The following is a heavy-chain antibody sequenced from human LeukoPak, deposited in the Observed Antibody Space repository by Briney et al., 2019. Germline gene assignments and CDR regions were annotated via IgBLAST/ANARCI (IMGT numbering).Heavy chain of an antibody. CDR2: IRQDGSEK. CDR1: GFTFTDYW. D-gene: IGHD6-13*01. Sequence: GGSLRLSCEVSGFTFTDYWMNWVRQAPGKGPEWVASIRQDGSEKTYVDSVKGRFTISRDNTKNSLSLQLNGLRAEDTAVYYCARDGTAAVLYFDLWGQGTLVTVSS. V-gene: IGHV3-7*01. CDR3: ARDGTAAVLYFDL. J-gene: IGHJ4*01.